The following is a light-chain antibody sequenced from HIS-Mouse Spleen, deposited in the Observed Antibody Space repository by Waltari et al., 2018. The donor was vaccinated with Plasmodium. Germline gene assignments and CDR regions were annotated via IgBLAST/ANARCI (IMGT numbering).Light chain of an antibody. CDR2: AAS. Sequence: AIRMTQSPSSFSSSTGARVTITCRASQGISSYLAWYQQKPGKAPKLLIYAASTLQSGVPSRYSGSGSGTDFTLTISCLQSEDFATYYCQQYYSYPLTFGGGTKVEIK. CDR3: QQYYSYPLT. J-gene: IGKJ4*01. V-gene: IGKV1-8*01. CDR1: QGISSY.